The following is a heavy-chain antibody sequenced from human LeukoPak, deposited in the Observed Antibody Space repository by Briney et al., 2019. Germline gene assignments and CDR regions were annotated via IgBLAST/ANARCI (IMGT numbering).Heavy chain of an antibody. V-gene: IGHV3-9*01. CDR1: GFTFDDYA. D-gene: IGHD3-3*01. J-gene: IGHJ4*02. CDR3: AKDREYDFWTRENYFDY. CDR2: ISWNSGSI. Sequence: GGSLRLSCAASGFTFDDYAMHWVRQAPGKGLEWVSGISWNSGSIGYADSVKGRFTISRDNAKNSLYLQMNSLRAEDTALYYCAKDREYDFWTRENYFDYWGQGTLVTVSS.